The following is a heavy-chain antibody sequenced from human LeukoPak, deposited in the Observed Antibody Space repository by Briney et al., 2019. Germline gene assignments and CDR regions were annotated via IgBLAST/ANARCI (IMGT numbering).Heavy chain of an antibody. D-gene: IGHD2-2*01. CDR2: ISGNNDNP. CDR1: GYTFSNFG. CDR3: ARDGSSTDDY. Sequence: ASVLVSCKTSGYTFSNFGINWVRQAPGQGLEWMGWISGNNDNPNYGQKFQGRFTVTTDSSTSTAYMELRNLTFDDTAVYYCARDGSSTDDYWGQGTVVTVSS. J-gene: IGHJ4*02. V-gene: IGHV1-18*01.